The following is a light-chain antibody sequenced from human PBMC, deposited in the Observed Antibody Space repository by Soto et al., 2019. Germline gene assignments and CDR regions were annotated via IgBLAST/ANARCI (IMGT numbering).Light chain of an antibody. CDR1: SGSIASNY. CDR3: QSYDSSNQWV. Sequence: NFMLTQPHSVSESPGKTVTISCTRSSGSIASNYEQWYQQRPGSSPTTVIYEDNQRPSGVPDRFSGSIDSSSNSASLTISGLKTEDEADYYCQSYDSSNQWVFGGGTKLTVL. J-gene: IGLJ3*02. V-gene: IGLV6-57*01. CDR2: EDN.